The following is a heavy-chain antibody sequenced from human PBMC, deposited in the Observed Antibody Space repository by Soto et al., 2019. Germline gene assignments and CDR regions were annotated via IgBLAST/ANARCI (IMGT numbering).Heavy chain of an antibody. Sequence: SETLSLTCTVSGDTTSSADFFWSWLRQPPGEGLEWIGYVYFSGFTQSNPSLKSRLSMSVDTSKNQVSLKLSSVTAADTAVYYCARIRSTYGDYFDSWGQGTLDTVSS. J-gene: IGHJ4*02. V-gene: IGHV4-30-4*01. CDR3: ARIRSTYGDYFDS. CDR1: GDTTSSADFF. CDR2: VYFSGFT. D-gene: IGHD4-17*01.